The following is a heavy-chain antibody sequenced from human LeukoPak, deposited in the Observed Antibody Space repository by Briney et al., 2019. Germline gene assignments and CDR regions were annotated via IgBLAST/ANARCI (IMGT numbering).Heavy chain of an antibody. V-gene: IGHV3-49*04. Sequence: GGSLRLSCTASGFTFGDYAMSWVRQAPGKGLEWVGFIRSKAYGGTTEYAASVKGRFTNSRDDSKSIAYLQMNSLKTEDTAVYYCTRAIKRQSTMIVVVIGEEDAFDIWGQGTMVTVSS. J-gene: IGHJ3*02. CDR1: GFTFGDYA. D-gene: IGHD3-22*01. CDR3: TRAIKRQSTMIVVVIGEEDAFDI. CDR2: IRSKAYGGTT.